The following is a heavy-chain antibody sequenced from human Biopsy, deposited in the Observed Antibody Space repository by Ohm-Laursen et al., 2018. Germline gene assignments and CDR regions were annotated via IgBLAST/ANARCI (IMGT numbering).Heavy chain of an antibody. V-gene: IGHV4-4*07. D-gene: IGHD1-26*01. Sequence: GTLSLTCPVSGDSINNYYWSWIRQPAGKGLEWIGRIYNSGSPNYNLSLESRVTMSVDTSKNQFSLDLRSVTAADTAVYYCARGTGRYYVYGAFDIWGQGTVVTVSS. CDR2: IYNSGSP. CDR1: GDSINNYY. CDR3: ARGTGRYYVYGAFDI. J-gene: IGHJ3*02.